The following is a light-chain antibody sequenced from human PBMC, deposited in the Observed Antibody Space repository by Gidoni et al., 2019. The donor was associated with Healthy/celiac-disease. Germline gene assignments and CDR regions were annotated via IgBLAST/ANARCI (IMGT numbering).Light chain of an antibody. V-gene: IGKV3-20*01. Sequence: EIVLTKSAGTLSLSPGERATLSCRASQSVSSSYLAWYQQKPGQAPRLLIYGAASRATGIPDRFSGSGSGTDFTLTISRLEPEDFAVYYCQQYGNSPRTFGQGTKVEIK. CDR3: QQYGNSPRT. CDR1: QSVSSSY. J-gene: IGKJ1*01. CDR2: GAA.